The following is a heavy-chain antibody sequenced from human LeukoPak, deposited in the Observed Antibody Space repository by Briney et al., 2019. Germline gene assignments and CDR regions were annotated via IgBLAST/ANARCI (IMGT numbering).Heavy chain of an antibody. Sequence: GGSLRLSCAASGFTFAYFGMNWVRQAPGKGLEWVSAVSTTGGNTYYADSVKGRFTVSRDNSKNMVFLQLNSLRAEDTAVYYCAKTSPGSGFSSYYFDFWGQGTLVTVSS. J-gene: IGHJ4*02. CDR2: VSTTGGNT. CDR3: AKTSPGSGFSSYYFDF. CDR1: GFTFAYFG. V-gene: IGHV3-23*01. D-gene: IGHD6-25*01.